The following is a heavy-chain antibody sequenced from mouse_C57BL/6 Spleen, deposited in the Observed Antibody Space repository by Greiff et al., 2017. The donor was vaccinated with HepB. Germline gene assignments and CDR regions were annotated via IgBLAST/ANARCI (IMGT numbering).Heavy chain of an antibody. Sequence: VKLVESGPELVKPGASVKISCKASGYSFTSYYIHWVKQRPGQGLEWIGWIYPGSGNTKYNEKFKGKATLTADTSSSTAYMQLSSLTSEDSAVYYCARSDYSNPFAYWGQGTLVTVSA. D-gene: IGHD2-5*01. CDR1: GYSFTSYY. CDR3: ARSDYSNPFAY. J-gene: IGHJ3*01. CDR2: IYPGSGNT. V-gene: IGHV1-66*01.